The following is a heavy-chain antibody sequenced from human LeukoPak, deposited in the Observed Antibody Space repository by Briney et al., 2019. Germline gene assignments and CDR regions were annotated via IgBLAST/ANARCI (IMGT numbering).Heavy chain of an antibody. CDR2: INSDGSST. Sequence: GGSLRLSCAASGFTFSSYWMHWVRQAPGKGLVWVLRINSDGSSTSYADSVKGRFTISRDNAKNTLYLQMNSLRAEDTAVYYCARVNGLYYYGMDVWGQGTTVTVSS. CDR3: ARVNGLYYYGMDV. J-gene: IGHJ6*02. V-gene: IGHV3-74*01. D-gene: IGHD2-8*01. CDR1: GFTFSSYW.